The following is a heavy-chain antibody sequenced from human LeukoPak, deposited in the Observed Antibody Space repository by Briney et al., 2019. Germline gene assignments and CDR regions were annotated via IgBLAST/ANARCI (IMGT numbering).Heavy chain of an antibody. V-gene: IGHV4-39*07. CDR1: GGSISTTSYY. J-gene: IGHJ4*02. CDR2: IYYSGNT. D-gene: IGHD3-10*01. CDR3: AKDSGGYSWFDY. Sequence: PSETLSLTCTVSGGSISTTSYYWGWIRQPPGKELEWIGSIYYSGNTYYNPSLRSRVTISLDTSKNLFSLTLSSVTAADTAVYFCAKDSGGYSWFDYWGQGTVVTVSS.